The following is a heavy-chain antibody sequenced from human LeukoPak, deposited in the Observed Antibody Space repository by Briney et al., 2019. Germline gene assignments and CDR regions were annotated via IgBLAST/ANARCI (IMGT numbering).Heavy chain of an antibody. CDR2: IYYSGNT. Sequence: SQTLSLTCTVSGGSISSGDYYWTWIRQHPGKGLECIGYIYYSGNTYYTPSLKSRVTISVDTSKNQFSLKLSSVTAADTAVYYCARIPDDYGAYTGDWFDPWGQGTLVTVSS. CDR1: GGSISSGDYY. D-gene: IGHD4-17*01. J-gene: IGHJ5*02. V-gene: IGHV4-31*03. CDR3: ARIPDDYGAYTGDWFDP.